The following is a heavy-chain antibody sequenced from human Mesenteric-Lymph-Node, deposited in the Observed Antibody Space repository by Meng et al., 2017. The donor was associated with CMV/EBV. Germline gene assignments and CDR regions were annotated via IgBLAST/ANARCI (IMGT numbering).Heavy chain of an antibody. Sequence: GESLKISCAASGFTFSSYWMSWVRQAPGKGLEWVSGISGSGGSTYYADSVKGRFTISRDNSKNTLYLQMNSLRAEDTALYYCAKASIYYYYGMDVWGQGSTVTVSS. CDR3: AKASIYYYYGMDV. V-gene: IGHV3-23*01. J-gene: IGHJ6*02. CDR2: ISGSGGST. CDR1: GFTFSSYW.